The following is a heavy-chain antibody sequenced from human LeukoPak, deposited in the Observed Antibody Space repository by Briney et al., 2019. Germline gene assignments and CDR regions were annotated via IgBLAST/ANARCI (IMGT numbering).Heavy chain of an antibody. D-gene: IGHD6-19*01. V-gene: IGHV1-2*06. J-gene: IGHJ4*02. Sequence: ASVKVSCKASGYTFTGYYMHWVRQAPGQGLEWMGRINPNSGGTNYAQKFQGRVTMTRDTSTSTAYMELSRLRSDDRAVYYCARGPSEWSGWYYFDYWGQGTLVTVSS. CDR2: INPNSGGT. CDR1: GYTFTGYY. CDR3: ARGPSEWSGWYYFDY.